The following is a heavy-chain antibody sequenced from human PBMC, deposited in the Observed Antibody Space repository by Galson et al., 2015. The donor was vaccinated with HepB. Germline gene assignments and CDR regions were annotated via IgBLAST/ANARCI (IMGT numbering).Heavy chain of an antibody. Sequence: SLRLSCAASGFTVSSNYMSWVRQAPGKGLEWVSVIYSGGSTYYADSVKGRFTISRDNSKNTLYLQMNSLRAEDTAVYYCARWRSGIAAAGTNYFDYWGQGTLVTASS. J-gene: IGHJ4*02. D-gene: IGHD6-13*01. V-gene: IGHV3-66*01. CDR3: ARWRSGIAAAGTNYFDY. CDR2: IYSGGST. CDR1: GFTVSSNY.